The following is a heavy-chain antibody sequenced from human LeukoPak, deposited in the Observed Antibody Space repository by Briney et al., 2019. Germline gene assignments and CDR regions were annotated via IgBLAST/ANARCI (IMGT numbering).Heavy chain of an antibody. J-gene: IGHJ4*02. D-gene: IGHD2-2*01. CDR2: IIPIFGTA. CDR3: ARDRYCSSTSCLDY. Sequence: SVKVPCKASGGTFSSYAISWVRQAPGQGLEWMGGIIPIFGTANYAQKFQGRVTITADESTSTAYMELSSLRSEDTAVYYCARDRYCSSTSCLDYWGQGTLVTVSS. CDR1: GGTFSSYA. V-gene: IGHV1-69*01.